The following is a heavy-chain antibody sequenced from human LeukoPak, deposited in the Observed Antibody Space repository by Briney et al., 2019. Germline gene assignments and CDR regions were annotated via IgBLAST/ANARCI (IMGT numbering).Heavy chain of an antibody. J-gene: IGHJ4*02. CDR2: TRYDESLK. CDR3: TKYRSGNFDYYPDLDS. D-gene: IGHD3-9*01. V-gene: IGHV3-30*02. Sequence: GGSLRLSCAASGFTFSSYSMHWVRHAPGKGLEWVAFTRYDESLKYYAGSVRGRFTISRDNSKNTLYLQMNSLRTEDTAIYYCTKYRSGNFDYYPDLDSWGQGILVTVSS. CDR1: GFTFSSYS.